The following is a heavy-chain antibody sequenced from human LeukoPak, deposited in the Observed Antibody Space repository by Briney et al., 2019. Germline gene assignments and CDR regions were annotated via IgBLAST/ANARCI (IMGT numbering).Heavy chain of an antibody. CDR2: ISYDGSEK. Sequence: PGGSLRLSCAASGFIFSSYGMHWVRQAPGKGLEWVTGISYDGSEKYYADSVKGRFTISRDNFKNTLYLQMNSLRAEDTAVYYCAKYTLTMVRGVLPPFIDYWGQGTLVTVSS. D-gene: IGHD3-10*01. J-gene: IGHJ4*02. V-gene: IGHV3-30*18. CDR3: AKYTLTMVRGVLPPFIDY. CDR1: GFIFSSYG.